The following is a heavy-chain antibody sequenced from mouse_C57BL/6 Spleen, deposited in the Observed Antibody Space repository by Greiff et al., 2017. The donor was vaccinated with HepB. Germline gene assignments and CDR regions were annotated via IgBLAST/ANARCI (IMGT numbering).Heavy chain of an antibody. CDR1: GFTFSSYA. J-gene: IGHJ2*01. Sequence: DVKLQESGGGLVKPGGSLKLSCAASGFTFSSYAMSWVRQTPEKRLEWVATLSDGGSYTYYPDNVKGRFTISRDNAKNNLYLQMSHLKSEDTAMYYCARQLRLRYFDYWGQGTTLTVSS. V-gene: IGHV5-4*03. CDR3: ARQLRLRYFDY. D-gene: IGHD3-2*02. CDR2: LSDGGSYT.